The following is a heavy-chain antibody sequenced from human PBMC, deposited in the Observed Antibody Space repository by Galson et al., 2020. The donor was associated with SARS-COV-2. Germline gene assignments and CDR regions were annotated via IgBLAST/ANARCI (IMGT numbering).Heavy chain of an antibody. D-gene: IGHD6-13*01. Sequence: SVKVSCKASGFTFTSSAVQWVRQARGQRLEWIGWIVVGSGNTNYAQKFQERVTITRDMSTSTAYMELSSLRSEDTAVYYCAAARLLSSSWYDHWGQGTLVTVSS. V-gene: IGHV1-58*01. J-gene: IGHJ5*02. CDR3: AAARLLSSSWYDH. CDR2: IVVGSGNT. CDR1: GFTFTSSA.